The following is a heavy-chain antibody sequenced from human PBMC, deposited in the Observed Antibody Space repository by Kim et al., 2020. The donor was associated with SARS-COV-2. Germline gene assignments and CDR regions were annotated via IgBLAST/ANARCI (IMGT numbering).Heavy chain of an antibody. J-gene: IGHJ5*02. CDR1: GGSIRSGGYS. V-gene: IGHV4-30-2*01. CDR3: ARDSKEHYYASGGFDP. Sequence: SETLSLTCAVSGGSIRSGGYSWNWIRQPPGKGLEWIGYIYHSATTYYNPSLKSRVTISVDRSKNQFSLKVSSVTAADTAVYYCARDSKEHYYASGGFDPWGQGTLVTVSS. CDR2: IYHSATT. D-gene: IGHD3-10*01.